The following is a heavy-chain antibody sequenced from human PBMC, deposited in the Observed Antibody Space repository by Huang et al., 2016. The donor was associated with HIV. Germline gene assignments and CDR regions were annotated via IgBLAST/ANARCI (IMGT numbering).Heavy chain of an antibody. CDR1: GDSISSGSYF. V-gene: IGHV4-61*09. D-gene: IGHD3-3*01. CDR3: AREGGFLDYMDV. Sequence: QVQLQESGPRLVKPSQTLSLTCNVSGDSISSGSYFWCWIRQPAGKGLEWIGHVYISVPPNYTPSLRSRVAISVDRSKNRFSLNLSSVTAADTAVYYCAREGGFLDYMDVWGRGATVTVSS. J-gene: IGHJ6*03. CDR2: VYISVPP.